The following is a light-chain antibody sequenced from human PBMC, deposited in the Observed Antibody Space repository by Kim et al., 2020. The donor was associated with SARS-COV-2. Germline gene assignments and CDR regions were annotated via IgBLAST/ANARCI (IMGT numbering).Light chain of an antibody. CDR2: GAS. CDR3: QQYGGTPPRYT. J-gene: IGKJ2*01. CDR1: SY. V-gene: IGKV3-20*01. Sequence: SYLAWYQQKPGQAPRLLIYGASSRATGIPDRFSGRGSGTDFTLTISRLEPEDFAVYYCQQYGGTPPRYTFGQGTKLEIK.